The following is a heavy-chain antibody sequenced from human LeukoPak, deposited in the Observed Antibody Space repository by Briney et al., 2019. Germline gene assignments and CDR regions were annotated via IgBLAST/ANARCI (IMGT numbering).Heavy chain of an antibody. CDR3: AREGPLYSSSWCDY. Sequence: PGGSLRLSCAASGFTFSTYEMNWVRQAPGKGLEWVSYIGSSGSTIYYGDSVRGRFTISRDNSKNSLYLQMNSLRAEDTAVYYCAREGPLYSSSWCDYWGQGTLVTVSS. CDR1: GFTFSTYE. J-gene: IGHJ4*02. CDR2: IGSSGSTI. V-gene: IGHV3-48*03. D-gene: IGHD6-13*01.